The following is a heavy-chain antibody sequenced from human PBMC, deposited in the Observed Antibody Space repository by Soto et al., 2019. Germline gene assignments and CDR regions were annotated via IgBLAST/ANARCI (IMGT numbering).Heavy chain of an antibody. CDR1: GFTFGTYA. D-gene: IGHD3-10*01. CDR3: AQQSYGGGTYPLLFDY. J-gene: IGHJ4*02. Sequence: EVQLLESGGGLVQPGGSLRLSCVASGFTFGTYAMSWVRQAPGKGLEWVSAISHTGITTYYADSVKGRFTISRDNSKNTLYLQMSSRRAEDRAVYFCAQQSYGGGTYPLLFDYWGQGTLVTVSS. V-gene: IGHV3-23*01. CDR2: ISHTGITT.